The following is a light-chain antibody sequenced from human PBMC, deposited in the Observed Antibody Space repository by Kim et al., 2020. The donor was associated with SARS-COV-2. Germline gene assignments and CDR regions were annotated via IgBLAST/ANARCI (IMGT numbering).Light chain of an antibody. Sequence: TISCSGSSSNIGEPYEMNWYPNVPGTAPTLHISSDDHRPSDIPDRFSGCKSGTSAYLVITGIQAEDEADYYCQSYDNRLRDWVFGGGTHLTV. CDR3: QSYDNRLRDWV. CDR1: SSNIGEPYE. J-gene: IGLJ3*02. CDR2: SDD. V-gene: IGLV1-40*01.